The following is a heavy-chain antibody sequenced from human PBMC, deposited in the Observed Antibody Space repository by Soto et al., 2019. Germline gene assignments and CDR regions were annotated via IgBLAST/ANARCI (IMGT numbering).Heavy chain of an antibody. CDR3: ARGGRFSGGSCYSFKDAFDI. J-gene: IGHJ3*02. CDR2: ISAGNGNT. D-gene: IGHD2-15*01. CDR1: GYTFTSYG. Sequence: GASVKVSCKASGYTFTSYGISWVRQAPGQRLEWMGWISAGNGNTKYSQKFQGRVTMTRDTSASTAYMELSSLRSEDTAVYYCARGGRFSGGSCYSFKDAFDIWGQGTMVTVSS. V-gene: IGHV1-18*01.